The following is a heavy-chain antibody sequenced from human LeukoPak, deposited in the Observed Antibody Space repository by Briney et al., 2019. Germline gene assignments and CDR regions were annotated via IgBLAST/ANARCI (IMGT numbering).Heavy chain of an antibody. V-gene: IGHV4-59*08. CDR2: INYSGST. D-gene: IGHD3-16*01. CDR1: GGSTSSFN. CDR3: ARLTGERGIDY. J-gene: IGHJ4*02. Sequence: SETLSLTCTVSGGSTSSFNWSWIRQTPGKGLEYIGYINYSGSTNYNPSLKSRVTISEDTSKNQFSLKLSSVTAADTAAYYCARLTGERGIDYWGQGTLVTVSS.